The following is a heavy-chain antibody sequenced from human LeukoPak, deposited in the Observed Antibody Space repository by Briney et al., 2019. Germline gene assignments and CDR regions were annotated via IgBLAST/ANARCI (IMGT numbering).Heavy chain of an antibody. CDR1: GFTFNTFN. V-gene: IGHV3-21*01. CDR2: ITSGGDYI. CDR3: ARGHYDVLAASYKWTPDY. Sequence: GGSLGLSCAASGFTFNTFNMNWVRQAPGKGLEWVSSITSGGDYIYYADSVKGRFTTSRDNAKNLLTLQLNSLRVEDTAVYYCARGHYDVLAASYKWTPDYWGQGTLVTVSS. J-gene: IGHJ4*02. D-gene: IGHD3-9*01.